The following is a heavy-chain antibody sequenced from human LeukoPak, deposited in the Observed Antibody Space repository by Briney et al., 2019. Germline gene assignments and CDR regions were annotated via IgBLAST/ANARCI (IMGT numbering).Heavy chain of an antibody. CDR1: RFTVSSNY. D-gene: IGHD4-23*01. CDR2: IYSGTTT. J-gene: IGHJ2*01. Sequence: GGSLRLSCAASRFTVSSNYMSWVRQAPGKGLEWVSIIYSGTTTYYADSVKGRFTISRDNSKNTLYLQMSSLRAEDTALYYCARDSGGNFHWYFDLWGRGTLVTVSS. CDR3: ARDSGGNFHWYFDL. V-gene: IGHV3-66*01.